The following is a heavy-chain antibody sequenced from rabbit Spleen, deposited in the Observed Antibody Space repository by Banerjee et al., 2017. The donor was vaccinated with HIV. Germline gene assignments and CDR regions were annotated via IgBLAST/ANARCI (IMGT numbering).Heavy chain of an antibody. D-gene: IGHD1-1*01. CDR2: IYAGSTGSA. CDR3: ARNYVNVFDP. J-gene: IGHJ2*01. CDR1: GFSFSSSYY. Sequence: QSLEESGGDLVKPGASLTLTCTASGFSFSSSYYMCWVRQAPGKGLECIACIYAGSTGSAFYASWAKGRFTISKTSSTTVTLQMTSLTAADTATYFCARNYVNVFDPWGPGTLVTVS. V-gene: IGHV1S40*01.